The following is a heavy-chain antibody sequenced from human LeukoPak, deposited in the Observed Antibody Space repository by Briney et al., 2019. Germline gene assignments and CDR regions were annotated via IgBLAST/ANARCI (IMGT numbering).Heavy chain of an antibody. V-gene: IGHV3-48*01. J-gene: IGHJ5*02. CDR2: ISSSSTI. D-gene: IGHD6-19*01. Sequence: GGSLRLSCAASGFTFSSYSMNWVRQAPGKGLEWVSYISSSSTIYYADSVKGRFTISRDNAKNSLYLQMNSLRAEDTAVYYCARGSRDSGWYMEAWFDPWGQGTLVTVSS. CDR3: ARGSRDSGWYMEAWFDP. CDR1: GFTFSSYS.